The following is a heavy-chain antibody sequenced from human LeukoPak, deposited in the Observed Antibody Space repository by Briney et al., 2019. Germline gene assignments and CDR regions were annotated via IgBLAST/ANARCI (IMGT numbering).Heavy chain of an antibody. V-gene: IGHV3-21*01. D-gene: IGHD3-10*01. CDR3: ARDRRYYGSGSGDFDY. J-gene: IGHJ4*02. Sequence: GGSLRLSCAASGFTFSSYSMNWVRQAPGKGLEWVSSISSSSSYIYYADSVKGRFTISRDNAKNSLYLQMNSLRAEDTAVYYCARDRRYYGSGSGDFDYWGQGTLVTVSS. CDR1: GFTFSSYS. CDR2: ISSSSSYI.